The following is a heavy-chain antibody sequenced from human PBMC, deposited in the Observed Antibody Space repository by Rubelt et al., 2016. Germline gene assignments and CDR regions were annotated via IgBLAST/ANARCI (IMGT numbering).Heavy chain of an antibody. Sequence: CSMNWVRQAPGKGLEWVSSISSSSSYIYYADSVKGRFTISRNNAKNSLYLQMNSLRAEDTAVYYCAREWRIAAAGPDAFDIWGQGTMVTVSS. CDR2: ISSSSSYI. CDR3: AREWRIAAAGPDAFDI. CDR1: CS. D-gene: IGHD6-13*01. J-gene: IGHJ3*02. V-gene: IGHV3-21*01.